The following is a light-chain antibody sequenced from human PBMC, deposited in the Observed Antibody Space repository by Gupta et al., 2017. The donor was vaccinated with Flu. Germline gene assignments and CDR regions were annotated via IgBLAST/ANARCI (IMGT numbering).Light chain of an antibody. V-gene: IGKV1-39*01. CDR2: AAS. Sequence: DIQMPQSPSSLSASVGDSVTITCRASQRISSHLNWYQQKPGKAPKLLIYAASSLQSGVPSRFSGSGSGTDFTLTIRSLQPEDFATYYCQQTYNAPHTFGPGTKVDIE. CDR3: QQTYNAPHT. CDR1: QRISSH. J-gene: IGKJ3*01.